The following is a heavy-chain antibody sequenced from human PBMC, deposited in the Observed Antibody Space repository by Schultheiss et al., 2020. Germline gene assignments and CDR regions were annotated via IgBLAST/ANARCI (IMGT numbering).Heavy chain of an antibody. CDR3: AGEGTTSYGMDV. CDR2: ISKSGSTT. D-gene: IGHD2-2*01. J-gene: IGHJ6*02. V-gene: IGHV3-11*01. CDR1: GLTFSDYY. Sequence: GESLKISCAASGLTFSDYYMNWIRQAPGKGLEWVSYISKSGSTTYYADSVKGRFTISRDNAENSLYLQMNSLSAEDTAVYYCAGEGTTSYGMDVWGQGTTVTVSS.